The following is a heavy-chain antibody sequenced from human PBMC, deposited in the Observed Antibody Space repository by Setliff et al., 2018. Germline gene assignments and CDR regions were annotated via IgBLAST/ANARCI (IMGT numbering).Heavy chain of an antibody. V-gene: IGHV4-59*01. CDR3: AREDGPNYYYYYMDI. D-gene: IGHD2-8*01. CDR2: VHFGGDT. CDR1: GGGSINNYY. J-gene: IGHJ6*03. Sequence: SETLSLTCTVSGGGSINNYYWSWVRQSPGKGLEWIGFVHFGGDTNYNPSLKSRVTISVDTSKNQFSLKLSSVTAADTAVYFCAREDGPNYYYYYMDIWGKGTTVTVSS.